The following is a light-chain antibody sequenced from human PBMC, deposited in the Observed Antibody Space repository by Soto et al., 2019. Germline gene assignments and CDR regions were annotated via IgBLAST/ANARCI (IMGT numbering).Light chain of an antibody. CDR1: SSNIRAAYD. CDR3: QSYDSSLSSYV. Sequence: QSVLTQPPSMSGAPGQRVTISCTGSSSNIRAAYDVHWYQHLPGTAPKLLIYGNNNRPSGVPDRFSGSKSGTSASLAITGLQAGDEADYYCQSYDSSLSSYVFGTGTKLTVL. V-gene: IGLV1-40*01. J-gene: IGLJ1*01. CDR2: GNN.